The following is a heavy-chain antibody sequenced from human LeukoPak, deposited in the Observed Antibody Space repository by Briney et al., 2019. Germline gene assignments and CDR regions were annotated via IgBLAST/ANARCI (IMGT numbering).Heavy chain of an antibody. CDR2: ISYDGSNK. V-gene: IGHV3-30*18. J-gene: IGHJ4*02. Sequence: GGSLRLSCAASGFTFSSYGMHWVRQAPGKGLEWVAVISYDGSNKYYADSVKGRFTISRDNSKNTLCLQMNSLRAEDTAVYYCAKDDPDGFDYWGQGTLVTVSS. CDR1: GFTFSSYG. CDR3: AKDDPDGFDY.